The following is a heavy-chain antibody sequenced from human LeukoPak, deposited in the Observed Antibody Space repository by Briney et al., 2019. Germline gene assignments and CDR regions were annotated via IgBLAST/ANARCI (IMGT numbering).Heavy chain of an antibody. CDR2: IYYSGST. CDR1: GGSFSGYY. D-gene: IGHD3-3*01. CDR3: ARLKREGDYDFWSGYYYFDY. J-gene: IGHJ4*02. V-gene: IGHV4-39*01. Sequence: PSETLSLTCAVYGGSFSGYYWGWIRQPPGKGLEWIGSIYYSGSTYYNPSLKSRVTISVDTSKNQFSLKLSSVTAADTAVYYCARLKREGDYDFWSGYYYFDYWGQGTLVTVSS.